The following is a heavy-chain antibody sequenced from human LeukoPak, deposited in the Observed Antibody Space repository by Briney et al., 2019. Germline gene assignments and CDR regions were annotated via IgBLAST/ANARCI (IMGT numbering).Heavy chain of an antibody. Sequence: PGGSLRLSCAASGFTFSSYGMHWVRQAPGKGLEWVAFIRYDGSNEYYADSVKGRFTISRDNSKNTLYLQMNSLRVEDTAVYYCAKRDTAMVTGSLFDYWGQGTLVTVSS. J-gene: IGHJ4*02. CDR3: AKRDTAMVTGSLFDY. CDR1: GFTFSSYG. CDR2: IRYDGSNE. V-gene: IGHV3-30*02. D-gene: IGHD5-18*01.